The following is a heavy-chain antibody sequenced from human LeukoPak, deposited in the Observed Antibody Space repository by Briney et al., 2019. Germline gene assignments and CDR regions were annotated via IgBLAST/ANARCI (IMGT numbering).Heavy chain of an antibody. Sequence: ASVKVSYKASGYTFTSYYIHWVRQAPGQGLEWMGIINPSAGGTSYAQKFQGRVTMTRDTSTSTVYMELSSLRSEDTAVYYCARDYCSSTSCLFDYWGQGTLVTVSS. D-gene: IGHD2-2*01. J-gene: IGHJ4*02. CDR2: INPSAGGT. CDR1: GYTFTSYY. V-gene: IGHV1-46*01. CDR3: ARDYCSSTSCLFDY.